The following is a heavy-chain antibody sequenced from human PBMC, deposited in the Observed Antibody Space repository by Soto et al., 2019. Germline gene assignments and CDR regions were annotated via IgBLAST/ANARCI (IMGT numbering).Heavy chain of an antibody. CDR1: GFTFSSYG. CDR3: AKGVAVSQTYFQH. J-gene: IGHJ1*01. V-gene: IGHV3-30*18. Sequence: PGGSLRLSCAASGFTFSSYGMHWVRQAPGKGLEWVAVISYDGSNQYYADSVKGRFTISRDTSKNTLYLQMNSLRADYTAVYYCAKGVAVSQTYFQHWGQGTLVTVSS. CDR2: ISYDGSNQ.